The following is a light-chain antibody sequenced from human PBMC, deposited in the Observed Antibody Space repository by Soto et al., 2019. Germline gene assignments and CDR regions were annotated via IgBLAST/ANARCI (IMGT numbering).Light chain of an antibody. CDR2: GAS. J-gene: IGKJ2*01. Sequence: EIVMTQSPATLSVSPGERATLSCRASQSVSSNLAWYQQKPGQAPRLLIYGASTRATGIPARVSGSGSGTEFTLTISSLQSEGFAVYYCQQYNNWPPYTFGQGTKLEIK. CDR3: QQYNNWPPYT. CDR1: QSVSSN. V-gene: IGKV3-15*01.